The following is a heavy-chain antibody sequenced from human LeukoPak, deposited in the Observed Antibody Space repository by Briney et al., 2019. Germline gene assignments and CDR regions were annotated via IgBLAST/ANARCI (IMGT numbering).Heavy chain of an antibody. D-gene: IGHD2-15*01. CDR2: IVGNGGGI. CDR1: GFTFSTYA. J-gene: IGHJ4*02. V-gene: IGHV3-23*01. Sequence: GGSLRLSCAAPGFTFSTYAMDWVRQAPGKGLEWVSVIVGNGGGIQYADSVKGRFRISRDNAKNMLYLQMDSLRAEDTAVYYCAKDRIPDGRYSIDFWGQGTLVTVSS. CDR3: AKDRIPDGRYSIDF.